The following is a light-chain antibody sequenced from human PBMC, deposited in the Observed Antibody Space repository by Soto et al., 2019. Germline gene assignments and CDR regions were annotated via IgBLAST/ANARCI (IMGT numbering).Light chain of an antibody. CDR3: QHQGT. CDR1: QSISSY. Sequence: EIVMTQSPATLSVSAGERPTLSCRASQSISSYLAWYQQKPGQAPRLLIYGASTRATGIPDRFSGSGSGTEFTLTISSLQSEDFAVYYCQHQGTFGQGTKV. V-gene: IGKV3-15*01. J-gene: IGKJ1*01. CDR2: GAS.